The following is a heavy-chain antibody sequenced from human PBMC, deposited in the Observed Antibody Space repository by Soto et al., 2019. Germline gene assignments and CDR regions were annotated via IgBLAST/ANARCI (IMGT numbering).Heavy chain of an antibody. CDR1: GGSIRSGGYS. Sequence: SETLSLTCAVSGGSIRSGGYSWSWIRQPPGQGLQWIGYIYHSGSTYYNPSLKSRVTISVDRSKTQFSLKLSSVAAADTAVYYCARGQVVAAQHWGQGTLVTVSS. D-gene: IGHD2-15*01. J-gene: IGHJ4*02. CDR3: ARGQVVAAQH. CDR2: IYHSGST. V-gene: IGHV4-30-2*01.